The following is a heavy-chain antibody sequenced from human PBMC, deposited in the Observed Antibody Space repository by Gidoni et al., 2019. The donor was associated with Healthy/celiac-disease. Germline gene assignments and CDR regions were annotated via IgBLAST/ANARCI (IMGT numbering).Heavy chain of an antibody. J-gene: IGHJ3*02. CDR1: GFSFSSYS. CDR3: ARGGVVPAADAFDI. D-gene: IGHD2-2*01. V-gene: IGHV3-21*01. Sequence: EVHLVESGGGLVKTGGSLRLSCAASGFSFSSYSMNWVRQAPGKGLEWVSSISSSSSYIYYADAVKGRFTISRDNAKNSLYLQMNSLRAEDTAVYYCARGGVVPAADAFDIWGQGTMVTVSS. CDR2: ISSSSSYI.